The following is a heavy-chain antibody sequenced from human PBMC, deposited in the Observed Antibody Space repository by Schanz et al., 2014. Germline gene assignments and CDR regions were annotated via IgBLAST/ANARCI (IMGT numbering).Heavy chain of an antibody. CDR2: ITRQGTT. J-gene: IGHJ4*02. D-gene: IGHD6-19*01. CDR1: RIIFGTYS. V-gene: IGHV3-23*04. Sequence: EVQLVESGGGLVKPGGSLRLSCTASRIIFGTYSMNWIRQTPKGLEWVSGITRQGTTYYADFVKGRFSISRDLSSNTLYLQMNSLRADDSAIYYCAKDHPSSGWPAFDVWGQGTQVTGSS. CDR3: AKDHPSSGWPAFDV.